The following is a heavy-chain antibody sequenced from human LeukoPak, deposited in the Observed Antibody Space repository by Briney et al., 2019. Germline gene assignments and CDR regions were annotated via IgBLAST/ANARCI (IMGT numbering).Heavy chain of an antibody. Sequence: GGSLRLSCAGFDSTFRSHDMSWVRQTLQKGLEWVSSIAADGASFYADSVRGRFTISRDKSESILYLQMNSLRADDTDIYYCAKGPNFYSWRAVDYWAREAWSPSPQ. V-gene: IGHV3-23*01. CDR3: AKGPNFYSWRAVDY. CDR2: IAADGAS. J-gene: IGHJ4*02. CDR1: DSTFRSHD. D-gene: IGHD3-3*01.